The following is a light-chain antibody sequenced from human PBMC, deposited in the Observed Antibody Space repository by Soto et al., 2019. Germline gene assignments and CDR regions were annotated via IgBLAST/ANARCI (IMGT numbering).Light chain of an antibody. V-gene: IGKV1-39*01. Sequence: DIQITQSPSTLSSSVLDRFPITCRASQSISSYLNWYQQKTRRAPKLLIYAASSLQSGVPSRFSGSGSGTDFTLTISSLQPEDFATDYCRQSYSTRWTFGQGTKVDIK. J-gene: IGKJ1*01. CDR1: QSISSY. CDR3: RQSYSTRWT. CDR2: AAS.